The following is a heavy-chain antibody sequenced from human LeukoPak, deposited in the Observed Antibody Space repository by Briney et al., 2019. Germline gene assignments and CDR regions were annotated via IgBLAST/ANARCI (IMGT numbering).Heavy chain of an antibody. J-gene: IGHJ5*02. D-gene: IGHD5-24*01. CDR3: ARHVETHNENYFDP. Sequence: SSETLSLTCSVPGGSISSHYWSWTRQSPGKGLEWIGYMHFSGSTVYSPSLKSRVTISMGTSRNQFSLRLSSVTAADTAVYYCARHVETHNENYFDPWGRGTLVTVSS. CDR1: GGSISSHY. CDR2: MHFSGST. V-gene: IGHV4-59*08.